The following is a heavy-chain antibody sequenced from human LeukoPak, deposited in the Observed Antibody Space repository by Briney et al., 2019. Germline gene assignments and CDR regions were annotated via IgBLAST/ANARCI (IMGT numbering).Heavy chain of an antibody. CDR2: IYYSGST. CDR1: AGSISSYY. V-gene: IGHV4-59*08. J-gene: IGHJ4*02. D-gene: IGHD3-22*01. CDR3: AVFEGGRDCDSSGYYYFDY. Sequence: KTSETLSLTCTVYAGSISSYYWSCIRQPPGKGLEWIGYIYYSGSTNYNPSLKSRVTISVDTSKNQFSLKLSSVTAADTAVYYCAVFEGGRDCDSSGYYYFDYWGQGTLVTVSS.